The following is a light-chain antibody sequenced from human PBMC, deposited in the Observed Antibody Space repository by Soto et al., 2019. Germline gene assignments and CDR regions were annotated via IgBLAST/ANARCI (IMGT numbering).Light chain of an antibody. CDR2: EVS. CDR3: SSYTNSGVV. CDR1: SSDVGDDNY. V-gene: IGLV2-14*01. J-gene: IGLJ2*01. Sequence: QSALTQPASVSGSPGQSITISCTGTSSDVGDDNYVSWYQHHPGKAPKLMIYEVSNRPSGVSNRFSGSKSGNTASLTISGLQAEDEVDYYCSSYTNSGVVFGGGTKLTVL.